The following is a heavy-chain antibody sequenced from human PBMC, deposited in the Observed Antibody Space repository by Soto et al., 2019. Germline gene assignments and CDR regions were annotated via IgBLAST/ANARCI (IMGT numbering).Heavy chain of an antibody. D-gene: IGHD1-7*01. CDR3: ARGGDNWNYGWFYP. CDR1: GGSFSGYY. Sequence: SETLSLTCAVYGGSFSGYYWSWIRQPPGRGLEWIGEINHSGSTNYNPSLKSRVTISVDTSKNQFSLKLSSVTAADTAVYYCARGGDNWNYGWFYPWGQGTLVTVSS. J-gene: IGHJ5*02. CDR2: INHSGST. V-gene: IGHV4-34*01.